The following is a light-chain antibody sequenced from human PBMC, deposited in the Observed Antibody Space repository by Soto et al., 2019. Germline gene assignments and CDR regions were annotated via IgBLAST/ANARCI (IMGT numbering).Light chain of an antibody. CDR3: QQRSNWAGT. J-gene: IGKJ1*01. Sequence: EIVLTQSPATLSLSPGERATLSCRASQSVSSYLARYQQKPGQAPRLLLYDASNRATGIPARFSGSGSGTDFALTISSLEPEDFAVYYCQQRSNWAGTFGQGTKVESK. V-gene: IGKV3-11*01. CDR2: DAS. CDR1: QSVSSY.